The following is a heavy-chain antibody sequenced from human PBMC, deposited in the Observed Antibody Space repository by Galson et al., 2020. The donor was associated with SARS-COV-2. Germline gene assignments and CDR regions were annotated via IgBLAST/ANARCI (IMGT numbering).Heavy chain of an antibody. D-gene: IGHD1-1*01. CDR3: ARLGGMATTTGSYIDYGRDV. CDR1: GFPFSSYS. V-gene: IGHV3-21*01. J-gene: IGHJ6*02. CDR2: ISSGSSYM. Sequence: GGSLRLSCAASGFPFSSYSMKWVRQAPGKGLEWVSSISSGSSYMYYADSVKGRFTMSRDNAKNSLYLQMNSLRVEDTAVYYCARLGGMATTTGSYIDYGRDVWGQGTTVTVSS.